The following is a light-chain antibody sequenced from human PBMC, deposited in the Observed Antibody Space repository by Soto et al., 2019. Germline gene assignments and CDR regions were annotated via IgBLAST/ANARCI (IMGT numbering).Light chain of an antibody. Sequence: DIQMTQSPSSLSASVGDRVTITCRASQGIRIFLGWFQHKPGKAPKRLIYAASSLQGGVPSRFSGSVSGTEFTLTITGLQPEDFADYYCLQHNTSPYTFGQGTKLEIK. CDR2: AAS. CDR3: LQHNTSPYT. J-gene: IGKJ2*01. V-gene: IGKV1-17*01. CDR1: QGIRIF.